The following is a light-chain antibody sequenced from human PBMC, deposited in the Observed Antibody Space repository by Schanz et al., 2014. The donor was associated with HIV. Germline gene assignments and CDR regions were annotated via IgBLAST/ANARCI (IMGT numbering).Light chain of an antibody. J-gene: IGKJ1*01. CDR3: QQRSGWPPTWS. Sequence: EIVLTQSPGTLSVSPGERATLSCRASQTVSNNLAWYQQKPGQSPRLLIYGASTRATGIPARFSGSGSGTDFTLTISSLQPDDFAVYFCQQRSGWPPTWSFGQGTKVELK. CDR2: GAS. CDR1: QTVSNN. V-gene: IGKV3-11*01.